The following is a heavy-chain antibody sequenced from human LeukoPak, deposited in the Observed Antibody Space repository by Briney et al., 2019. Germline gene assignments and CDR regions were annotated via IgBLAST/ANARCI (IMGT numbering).Heavy chain of an antibody. CDR3: ARLDAYYDFWSGYYPEDAFDI. Sequence: SVKVSCKASGGTFSSYAISWVRQAPGQGLEWMGRIIPIFGTANYAQKFQGRVTITTAESTSTAFMELSSLRSEDTAVYYCARLDAYYDFWSGYYPEDAFDIWGQGTMVTASS. J-gene: IGHJ3*02. CDR1: GGTFSSYA. CDR2: IIPIFGTA. V-gene: IGHV1-69*05. D-gene: IGHD3-3*01.